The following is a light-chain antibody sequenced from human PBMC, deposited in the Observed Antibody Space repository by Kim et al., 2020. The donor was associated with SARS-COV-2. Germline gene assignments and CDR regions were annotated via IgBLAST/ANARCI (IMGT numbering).Light chain of an antibody. CDR3: QPYYSYPRALT. V-gene: IGKV1-8*01. J-gene: IGKJ4*01. CDR1: QGISGY. Sequence: IRITQSPSSLSASTGDRVTITCRASQGISGYLAWYQQKPGKAPKLLIYAASTLQSGVPSRFSGSGSGTDFTLTISCLQSEDFATYYCQPYYSYPRALTFGGGTKVDIK. CDR2: AAS.